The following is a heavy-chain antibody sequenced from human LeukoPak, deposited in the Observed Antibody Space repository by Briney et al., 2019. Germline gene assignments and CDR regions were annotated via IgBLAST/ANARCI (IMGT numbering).Heavy chain of an antibody. CDR3: ARDAPLMGATGGVTDY. Sequence: PGGSLRLSCAASGFTFNSYWMTWIRQAPGKGLEWVSYISSSGSTIYYADSVKGRFTISRDNAKNSLYLQMNSLRAEDTAVYYCARDAPLMGATGGVTDYWGQGTLVTVSS. CDR2: ISSSGSTI. J-gene: IGHJ4*02. V-gene: IGHV3-11*01. D-gene: IGHD1-26*01. CDR1: GFTFNSYW.